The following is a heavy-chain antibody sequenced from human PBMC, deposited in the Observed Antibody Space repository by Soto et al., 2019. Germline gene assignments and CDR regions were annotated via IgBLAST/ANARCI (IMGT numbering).Heavy chain of an antibody. D-gene: IGHD6-19*01. Sequence: QVQLHESGPGLVKPSETLSLTCSVSGGSISSYYWSWIRQPPGKGLEWIGCMYNSGTTTYNPSLGSRVTILVDTSKNQLSLKVSSVTAADTAVYYCVAGGKWLAFDYWGQGTLATVSS. CDR3: VAGGKWLAFDY. CDR1: GGSISSYY. CDR2: MYNSGTT. J-gene: IGHJ4*02. V-gene: IGHV4-59*08.